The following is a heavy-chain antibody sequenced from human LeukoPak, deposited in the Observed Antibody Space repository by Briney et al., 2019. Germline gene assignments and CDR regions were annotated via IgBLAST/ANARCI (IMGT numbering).Heavy chain of an antibody. CDR3: ARDLFPDDSSGYYLRDAFDI. Sequence: GGSLRLPCAASGFTFSSYGMHWVRQAPGKGLEWVAVIWYDGSNKYYADSVKGRFTISRDNSKNTLYLQMNSLRAEDTAVYYCARDLFPDDSSGYYLRDAFDIWGQGTMVTVSS. CDR1: GFTFSSYG. V-gene: IGHV3-33*01. CDR2: IWYDGSNK. J-gene: IGHJ3*02. D-gene: IGHD3-22*01.